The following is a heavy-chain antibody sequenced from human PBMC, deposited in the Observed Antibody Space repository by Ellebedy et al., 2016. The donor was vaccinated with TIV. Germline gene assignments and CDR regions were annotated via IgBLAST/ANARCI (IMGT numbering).Heavy chain of an antibody. Sequence: GESLKISCKASAYKFTNYWIGWVSQMPGQVLEWLGIIYHVDSDTRYSPSFQGQVTISVDKSASTAYLQWSSLKASDTAMDYCARPARVWEDGFDIWGQGTMVTVSS. D-gene: IGHD3-16*01. CDR1: AYKFTNYW. J-gene: IGHJ3*02. V-gene: IGHV5-51*01. CDR2: IYHVDSDT. CDR3: ARPARVWEDGFDI.